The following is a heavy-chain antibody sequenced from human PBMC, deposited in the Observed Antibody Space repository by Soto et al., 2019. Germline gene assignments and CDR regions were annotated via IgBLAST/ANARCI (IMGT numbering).Heavy chain of an antibody. Sequence: QVQLVESGGGVVQPGRSLRLSCAASGFTFSSYGMHWVRQAPGKGLEWVAVIWYDGSQKNYADSVKGRFTISRDNSKYTLSLQMSSLRAEDTAVYYCAREYSSSPYFFYYGFDVWGQGTTVTVSS. V-gene: IGHV3-33*01. CDR2: IWYDGSQK. D-gene: IGHD6-6*01. CDR3: AREYSSSPYFFYYGFDV. J-gene: IGHJ6*02. CDR1: GFTFSSYG.